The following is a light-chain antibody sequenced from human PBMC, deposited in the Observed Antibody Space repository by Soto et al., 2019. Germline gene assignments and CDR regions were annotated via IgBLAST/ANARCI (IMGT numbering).Light chain of an antibody. V-gene: IGKV3-11*01. CDR2: DAS. J-gene: IGKJ5*01. CDR3: QQRPYGLPIS. Sequence: TNAPSTLSRYTLLLLTISYRASQSVSSYLAWYQQKPGEAPRLLIYDASNRATGIQARFSGSGSGTDFTLTISSLEPEDCAVYYCQQRPYGLPISFGQGGRLDVK. CDR1: QSVSSY.